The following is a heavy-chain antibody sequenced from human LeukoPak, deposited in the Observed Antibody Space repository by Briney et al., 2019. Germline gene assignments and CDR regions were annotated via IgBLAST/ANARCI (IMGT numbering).Heavy chain of an antibody. CDR2: ISGNAGST. CDR3: ARARDGYTADAFDI. CDR1: GFTLSSYA. Sequence: GGSLRLSCAASGFTLSSYAMSWVRQAPGKGLEWVSLISGNAGSTYYADSVKGRFTISRDNSKNTLYLQMNSLRAEDTAVYYCARARDGYTADAFDIWGQGTMVTVSS. D-gene: IGHD5-24*01. J-gene: IGHJ3*02. V-gene: IGHV3-23*01.